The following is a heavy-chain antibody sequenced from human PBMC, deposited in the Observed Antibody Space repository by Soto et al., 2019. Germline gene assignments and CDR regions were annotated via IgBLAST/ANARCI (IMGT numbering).Heavy chain of an antibody. J-gene: IGHJ4*02. CDR1: GGSISSGGYY. D-gene: IGHD6-13*01. Sequence: QVQLQESGPGLVKPSETLSLTCTVSGGSISSGGYYWSWIRQHPGTGLEWIGYIYNSGITYYNPSLKSRVSLSVDTANNQFSLNLTSVTAADTATYYCAREGQGQLLVHDYFDYWGQGTLVTVSS. V-gene: IGHV4-31*03. CDR2: IYNSGIT. CDR3: AREGQGQLLVHDYFDY.